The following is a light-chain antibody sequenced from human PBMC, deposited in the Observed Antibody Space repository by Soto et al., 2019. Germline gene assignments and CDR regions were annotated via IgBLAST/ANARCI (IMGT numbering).Light chain of an antibody. J-gene: IGKJ1*01. V-gene: IGKV4-1*01. Sequence: DIVMTQSPDSLAVSLGERATINCKSSQSVLYSSNNKNYLAWYQQKPGQPPKLLIYWASTRESGVPDRFSGSGSGTDFTLTISSLQAEDVAVYYCQQYYSTPRTFGQGPKVDIK. CDR1: QSVLYSSNNKNY. CDR2: WAS. CDR3: QQYYSTPRT.